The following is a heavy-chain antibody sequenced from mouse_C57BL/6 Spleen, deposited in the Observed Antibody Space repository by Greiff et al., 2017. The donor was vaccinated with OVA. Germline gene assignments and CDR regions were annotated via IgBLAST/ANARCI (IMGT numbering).Heavy chain of an antibody. CDR2: IDPSDSYT. CDR1: GYTFTSYW. V-gene: IGHV1-50*01. J-gene: IGHJ1*03. D-gene: IGHD1-1*01. CDR3: ARDYGSSDGYFDV. Sequence: QVQLQQPGAELVKPGASVKLSCKASGYTFTSYWMQWVKQRPGQGLEWIGEIDPSDSYTNYNQKFKGKATLTVDTSSSTAYMQLSSLTSEYSAVDYCARDYGSSDGYFDVWGTGTTVTVSS.